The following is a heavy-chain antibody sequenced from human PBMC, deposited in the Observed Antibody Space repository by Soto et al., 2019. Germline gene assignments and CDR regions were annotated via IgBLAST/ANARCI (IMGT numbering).Heavy chain of an antibody. CDR2: IGGSGANT. D-gene: IGHD1-1*01. V-gene: IGHV3-23*01. Sequence: PGGSLRLSCAASGFTFNMYAMSWVRQAPGKGLEWVSGIGGSGANTYYADFVKGGFTISRDNSKNTLYLQMDSLRAEDTAIYYCARTITGYFWAGAYWGQGTLVTVSS. CDR1: GFTFNMYA. CDR3: ARTITGYFWAGAY. J-gene: IGHJ4*02.